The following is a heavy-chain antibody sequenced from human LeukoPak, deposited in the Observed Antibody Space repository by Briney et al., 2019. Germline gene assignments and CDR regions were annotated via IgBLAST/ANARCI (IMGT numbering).Heavy chain of an antibody. Sequence: GGSLRLSCAASGFTFSNYWMTWVRQAPGKGLEWVAHINQDGSEEHYMDSVKARFTISRDNAKNSLSLQMNSLRAEDTSVYYCVRDGGVSGYDLLDYWGQGTLVTVSS. J-gene: IGHJ4*02. CDR3: VRDGGVSGYDLLDY. CDR1: GFTFSNYW. D-gene: IGHD5-12*01. V-gene: IGHV3-7*01. CDR2: INQDGSEE.